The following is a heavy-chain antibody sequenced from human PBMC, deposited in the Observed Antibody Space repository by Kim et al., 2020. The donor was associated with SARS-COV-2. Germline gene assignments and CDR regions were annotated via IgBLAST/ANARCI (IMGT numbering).Heavy chain of an antibody. Sequence: GGSLRLSCAASGFTFSSYGMHWVRQAPGRGLEWVAVISYDGSNKYYADSVKGRFTISRDNSKNTLYLQMNSLRAEDTAVYYSAKELPLYYYYGMDVWGQG. CDR1: GFTFSSYG. CDR3: AKELPLYYYYGMDV. J-gene: IGHJ6*02. V-gene: IGHV3-30*18. CDR2: ISYDGSNK. D-gene: IGHD1-26*01.